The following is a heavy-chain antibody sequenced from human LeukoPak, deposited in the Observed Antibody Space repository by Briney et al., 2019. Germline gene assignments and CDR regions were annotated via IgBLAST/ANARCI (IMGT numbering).Heavy chain of an antibody. V-gene: IGHV3-49*04. D-gene: IGHD5-12*01. CDR3: TREGYSGYGFQAFDI. CDR2: IRSKAYGGTT. Sequence: PGGSLRLSCTASGFTFGDYAMSWARQAPGKGLEWVGFIRSKAYGGTTEYAASVKGRFTISRDDSKSIAYLQMNSLKTEDTAVYYCTREGYSGYGFQAFDIWGQGTMVTVSS. CDR1: GFTFGDYA. J-gene: IGHJ3*02.